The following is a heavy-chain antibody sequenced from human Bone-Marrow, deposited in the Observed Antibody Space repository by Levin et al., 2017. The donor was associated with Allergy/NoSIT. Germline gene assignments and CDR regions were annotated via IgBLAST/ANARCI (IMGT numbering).Heavy chain of an antibody. CDR3: AREDRDRGPSYLDS. V-gene: IGHV1-69*10. CDR1: GGTFSSYG. D-gene: IGHD3-10*01. J-gene: IGHJ4*02. Sequence: ASVKVSCKASGGTFSSYGISWVRQAPGQGLEWMGGIIPILDTTNYAQKFQGRVTITADKSTSTAYMELSTLKSEDTAVYFCAREDRDRGPSYLDSWGQGTQVTVSS. CDR2: IIPILDTT.